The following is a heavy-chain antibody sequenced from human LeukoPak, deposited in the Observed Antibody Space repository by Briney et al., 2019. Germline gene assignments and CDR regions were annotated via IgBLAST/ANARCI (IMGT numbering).Heavy chain of an antibody. J-gene: IGHJ4*02. CDR3: ARAVAVAVMDY. CDR2: IKQDGSEK. D-gene: IGHD6-19*01. CDR1: GFTFSSYW. Sequence: GGSLRLSCAASGFTFSSYWMSWVRQAPGKGLEWVANIKQDGSEKYYVDSVKGRFTISRDNAKNSLYLQMNSLRAEDAAVYYCARAVAVAVMDYWGQGTLVTVSS. V-gene: IGHV3-7*01.